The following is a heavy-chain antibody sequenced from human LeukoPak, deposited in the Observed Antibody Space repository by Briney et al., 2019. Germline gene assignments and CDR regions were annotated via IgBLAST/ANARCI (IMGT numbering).Heavy chain of an antibody. J-gene: IGHJ4*02. CDR2: FDPEDGET. V-gene: IGHV1-24*01. CDR3: ATPYYDSSGYTLDY. CDR1: GYTLTELS. D-gene: IGHD3-22*01. Sequence: ASVKVSCKVSGYTLTELSMHWVRQAPGKGLEGMGGFDPEDGETIYAQKFQGRVTMTEDTSTNTAYMELSSLRSEDTAVYYCATPYYDSSGYTLDYWGQGTLVTVSS.